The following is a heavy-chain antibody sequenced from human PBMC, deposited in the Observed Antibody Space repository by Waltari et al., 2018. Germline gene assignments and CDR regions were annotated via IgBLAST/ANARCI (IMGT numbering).Heavy chain of an antibody. V-gene: IGHV3-74*01. D-gene: IGHD3-3*01. J-gene: IGHJ6*02. CDR2: IKSDGSRT. CDR1: GFTFNTYW. Sequence: EVQLVESGGGLVQPGGSLRLSCAASGFTFNTYWMHWVRQAPGKGLVWVLRIKSDGSRTSYADSVKGRFTISRDNAKNTLHLQMNSLRAEDTAVYYCAREGDLVLEWLSLSYYAMDVWGQGTTVTVSS. CDR3: AREGDLVLEWLSLSYYAMDV.